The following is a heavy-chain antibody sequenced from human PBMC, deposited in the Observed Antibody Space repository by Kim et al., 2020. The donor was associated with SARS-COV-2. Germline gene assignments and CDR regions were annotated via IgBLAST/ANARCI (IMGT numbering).Heavy chain of an antibody. CDR2: ISAYNGNT. D-gene: IGHD5-12*01. CDR3: ARDLNRFGDGYNYYFDY. CDR1: GYTFTSYG. V-gene: IGHV1-18*01. J-gene: IGHJ4*02. Sequence: ASVKVSCKASGYTFTSYGISWVRQAPGQGLEWMGWISAYNGNTNYAQKLQGRVTMTTDTSTSTAYMELRSLRSDDTAVYYCARDLNRFGDGYNYYFDYWGQGTLVTVSS.